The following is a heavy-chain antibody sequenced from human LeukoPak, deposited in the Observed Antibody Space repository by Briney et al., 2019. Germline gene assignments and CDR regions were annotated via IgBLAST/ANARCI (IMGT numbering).Heavy chain of an antibody. V-gene: IGHV3-74*01. J-gene: IGHJ3*02. CDR3: ARRLDTAMAPYAFDI. CDR2: INSDGSST. Sequence: GGSLRLSCAASGFTFSSYWMHWVRQAPGKGLVWVSRINSDGSSTSYADSVKGRFTISRDNAKNTLYLQMNSLRAEDTAVYYCARRLDTAMAPYAFDIWGQGTMVTVSS. CDR1: GFTFSSYW. D-gene: IGHD5-18*01.